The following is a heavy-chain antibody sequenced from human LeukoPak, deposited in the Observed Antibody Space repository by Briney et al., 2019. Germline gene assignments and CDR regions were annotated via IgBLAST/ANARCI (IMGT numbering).Heavy chain of an antibody. CDR2: ISYDGSNK. CDR3: ARDRGRLQAGTFYY. J-gene: IGHJ4*02. D-gene: IGHD6-19*01. Sequence: GGSLRLSCAASGFTFDDYGMSWVRQAPGKGLEWVAVISYDGSNKYYADSVKGRFTISRDNSKNTLYLQMNSLRAEETAVYYCARDRGRLQAGTFYYWGQGTLVTVSS. CDR1: GFTFDDYG. V-gene: IGHV3-30*03.